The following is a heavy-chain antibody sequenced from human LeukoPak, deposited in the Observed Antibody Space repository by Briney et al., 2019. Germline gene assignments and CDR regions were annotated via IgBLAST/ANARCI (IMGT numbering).Heavy chain of an antibody. CDR3: ARDTMVISHYDFWSGYFPASEGLDY. J-gene: IGHJ4*02. D-gene: IGHD3-3*01. V-gene: IGHV3-7*01. CDR1: GFTFSSYW. CDR2: IKQDGSEK. Sequence: GGSLRLSCAASGFTFSSYWMSWVRQAPGKGLEWVANIKQDGSEKYYVDSVKGRFTISRDNAKNSLYLQMNSLRAEDTAVYYCARDTMVISHYDFWSGYFPASEGLDYWGQGTLVTVSS.